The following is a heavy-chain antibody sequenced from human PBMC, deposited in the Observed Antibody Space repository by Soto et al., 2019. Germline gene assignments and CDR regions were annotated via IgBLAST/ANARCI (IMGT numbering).Heavy chain of an antibody. CDR3: AKYVVYLAVAGYFDN. CDR1: GLTFRIYA. Sequence: PGGSLRLSCAASGLTFRIYAMSWVRQAPGKGLEWVSAISGSGGSTYYADSVKGRFTISRDNSKNTLYLQMNSLRAEDTAGYYCAKYVVYLAVAGYFDNSGPRTLVSVSS. V-gene: IGHV3-23*01. CDR2: ISGSGGST. J-gene: IGHJ4*02. D-gene: IGHD6-19*01.